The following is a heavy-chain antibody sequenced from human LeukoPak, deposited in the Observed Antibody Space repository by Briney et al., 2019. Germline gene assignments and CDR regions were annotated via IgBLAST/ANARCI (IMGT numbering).Heavy chain of an antibody. V-gene: IGHV3-23*01. Sequence: PGGSLRLSCAVSGITLSNYGMRWVRQAPGKGLEWGAGISVSGGRTKYADSVKGRFTISRDASKNTLYLQMNSLRAEDTAIYYCAKAVYDSSGSFDFWGKGTLVTVSS. J-gene: IGHJ4*02. CDR1: GITLSNYG. D-gene: IGHD3-22*01. CDR2: ISVSGGRT. CDR3: AKAVYDSSGSFDF.